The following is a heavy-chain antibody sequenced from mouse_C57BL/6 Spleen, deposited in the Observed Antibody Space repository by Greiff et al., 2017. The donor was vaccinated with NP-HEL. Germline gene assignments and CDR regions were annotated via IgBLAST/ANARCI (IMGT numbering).Heavy chain of an antibody. Sequence: QVQLQQPGAELVKPGASVKLSCKASGYTFTSYWMHWVKQRPGQGLEWIGMIHPNSGSTNYNEKFKSKATLTVDKSSSTAYIQLSSLTSEDSAVYYCARVATVVAPFDYWGQGTTLTVSS. CDR3: ARVATVVAPFDY. CDR1: GYTFTSYW. J-gene: IGHJ2*01. V-gene: IGHV1-64*01. D-gene: IGHD1-1*01. CDR2: IHPNSGST.